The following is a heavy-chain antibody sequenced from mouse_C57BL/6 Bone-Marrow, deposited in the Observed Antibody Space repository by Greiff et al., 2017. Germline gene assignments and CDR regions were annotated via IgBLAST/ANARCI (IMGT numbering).Heavy chain of an antibody. V-gene: IGHV1-59*01. CDR2: IDPSDSYT. J-gene: IGHJ3*01. CDR1: GYTFTSYW. Sequence: VQLQQPGAELVRPGTSVKLSCKASGYTFTSYWTHWVKQRPGQGLEWIGVIDPSDSYTNYNQKFKGKATLTVDTSSSTAYMQLSSLTSEDSAVYYCARSPWFAYWGQGTLVTVSA. CDR3: ARSPWFAY.